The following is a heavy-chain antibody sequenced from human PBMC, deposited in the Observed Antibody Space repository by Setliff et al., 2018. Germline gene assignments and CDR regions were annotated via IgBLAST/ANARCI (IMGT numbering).Heavy chain of an antibody. V-gene: IGHV3-23*01. CDR3: TRASSIAVAGSSI. Sequence: PGGSLRLSCAASGFTFSSYAMSWVRQAPGKGLEWVSAISGSGGSTYYADSVKGRFTISRDNSKNTLYLQMNSLKTEDTAVYYCTRASSIAVAGSSIWGQGTLVTSPQ. CDR2: ISGSGGST. CDR1: GFTFSSYA. D-gene: IGHD6-19*01. J-gene: IGHJ4*02.